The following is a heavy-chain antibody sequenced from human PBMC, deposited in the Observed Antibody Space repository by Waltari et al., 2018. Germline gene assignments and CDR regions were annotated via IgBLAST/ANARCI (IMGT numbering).Heavy chain of an antibody. J-gene: IGHJ4*02. V-gene: IGHV3-7*01. CDR3: ARDWRWLRAY. CDR2: IKQEGSET. D-gene: IGHD2-15*01. Sequence: EVQLVESGGGWVQPGGSLRLSCAASGFTFSSYWMSWVRQAPGKGLDWVANIKQEGSETYDVDSVTGRFTISRDNAKNSLYLQMNSLRAEDTAVYYCARDWRWLRAYWGPGTLVTVSS. CDR1: GFTFSSYW.